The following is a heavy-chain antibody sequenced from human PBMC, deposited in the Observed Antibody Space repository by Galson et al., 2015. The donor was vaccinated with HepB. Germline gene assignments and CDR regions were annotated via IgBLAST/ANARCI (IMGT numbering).Heavy chain of an antibody. D-gene: IGHD7-27*01. CDR2: TGHDDRYK. J-gene: IGHJ4*02. CDR1: GFTFNNAC. V-gene: IGHV3-33*08. Sequence: SLRLYCAASGFTFNNACMHWVRQAPGEGLEWVAVTGHDDRYKGYADSVRGRFTISRDNSRNMLYLQMNSLRDEDTAVYYCVRDLNRGSNFDYWGQGTLVTVSS. CDR3: VRDLNRGSNFDY.